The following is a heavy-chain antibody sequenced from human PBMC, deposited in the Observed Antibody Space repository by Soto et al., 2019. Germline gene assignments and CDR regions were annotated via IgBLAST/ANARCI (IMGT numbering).Heavy chain of an antibody. Sequence: QVQLVQSGAEVKKPGSSVKVSCKASGGTFSSYAISWVRQAPGQGLEWMGGIIPIFGTANYAQKFQGRVTINADESTSTDYMELSSRRSEDTAVYYCERGRVVSDWFDPWGQGTLGTVSS. J-gene: IGHJ5*02. CDR1: GGTFSSYA. V-gene: IGHV1-69*12. CDR3: ERGRVVSDWFDP. CDR2: IIPIFGTA. D-gene: IGHD3-3*01.